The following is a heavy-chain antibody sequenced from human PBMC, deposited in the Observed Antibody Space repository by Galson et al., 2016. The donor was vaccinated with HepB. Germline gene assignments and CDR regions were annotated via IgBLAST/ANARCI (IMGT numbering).Heavy chain of an antibody. V-gene: IGHV3-9*01. CDR2: ISWNSGSI. J-gene: IGHJ4*02. Sequence: SLRLSCAASGFTFDDYTMHWVRQAPGKGLEWVSGISWNSGSIGYADSVKGRFTISRDNAKNSLFLQMNSLRAEDTALYYCAKDGDFLWVAYRYECYFDYWGQGTLVTVSS. CDR1: GFTFDDYT. CDR3: AKDGDFLWVAYRYECYFDY. D-gene: IGHD3-16*02.